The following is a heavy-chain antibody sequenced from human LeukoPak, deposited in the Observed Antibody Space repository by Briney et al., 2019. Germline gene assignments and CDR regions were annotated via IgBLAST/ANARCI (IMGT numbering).Heavy chain of an antibody. CDR3: ARHLSSHSSTMDGDY. CDR2: IYPGDSDT. V-gene: IGHV5-51*01. J-gene: IGHJ4*02. D-gene: IGHD2-2*01. CDR1: GYSFTSYW. Sequence: GESLKISCKGSGYSFTSYWIGWVRQMPGKGLEWMGTIYPGDSDTRYSPSFQGQVTISADKSISTAYLQWSSLKASDTAMYYCARHLSSHSSTMDGDYWGQGTLVTVSS.